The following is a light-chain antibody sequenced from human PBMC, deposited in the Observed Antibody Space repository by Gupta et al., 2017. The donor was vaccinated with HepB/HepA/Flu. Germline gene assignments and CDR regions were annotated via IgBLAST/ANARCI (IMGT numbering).Light chain of an antibody. Sequence: EIVLTQSPATLSLSPGERATLSCRASQSVSSYLAWYQQKPGQAPRLLLYDASNRATGIPARFSGSGSGTDFTLTISRLEPEDFAVYYCQQRAGWPLTFGGGTKVDIK. CDR1: QSVSSY. CDR2: DAS. CDR3: QQRAGWPLT. V-gene: IGKV3-11*01. J-gene: IGKJ4*01.